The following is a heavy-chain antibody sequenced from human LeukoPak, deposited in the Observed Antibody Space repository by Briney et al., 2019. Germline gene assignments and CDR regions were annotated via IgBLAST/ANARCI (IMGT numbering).Heavy chain of an antibody. CDR3: ASNSRGSLSNMDV. CDR2: VYHSGSI. V-gene: IGHV4-38-2*02. D-gene: IGHD3-10*01. J-gene: IGHJ6*03. Sequence: SETLSLTCTVSGGSISSANYWFWIRQSPGKGLEWIGSVYHSGSIYYNPSLKSRVTISLDTSENQFSLKVTSVTAADTAIYYCASNSRGSLSNMDVWGKGTTVTVSS. CDR1: GGSISSANY.